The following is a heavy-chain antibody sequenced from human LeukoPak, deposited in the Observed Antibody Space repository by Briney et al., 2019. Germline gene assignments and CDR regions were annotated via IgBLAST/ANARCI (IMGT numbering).Heavy chain of an antibody. CDR1: GFTFTNYW. CDR3: AKDRIQLWY. V-gene: IGHV3-7*03. Sequence: GGSLRLSCAASGFTFTNYWMSWVRQAPGKGLELVANIKQDRSEKYYVDSVKGRFTISRDNAKNSLYLQMNSLRAEDTAVYYCAKDRIQLWYWGQGTLVTVSS. D-gene: IGHD5-18*01. J-gene: IGHJ4*02. CDR2: IKQDRSEK.